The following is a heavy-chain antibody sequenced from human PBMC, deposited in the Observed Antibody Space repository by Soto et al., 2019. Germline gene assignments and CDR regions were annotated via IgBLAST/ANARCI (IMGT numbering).Heavy chain of an antibody. CDR3: ARDAAVAGELYY. J-gene: IGHJ4*02. CDR2: ISAYNSNT. CDR1: GYTFTSYG. V-gene: IGHV1-18*01. Sequence: QGQLVQSGAEVKKPGASVKVSCKASGYTFTSYGISWVRQAPGEGLEWMGWISAYNSNTSYAQKLQGRVTMSTDTSTSTAYMELRRLRSDDTAVYYCARDAAVAGELYYWGQGTLVTVSS. D-gene: IGHD3-16*01.